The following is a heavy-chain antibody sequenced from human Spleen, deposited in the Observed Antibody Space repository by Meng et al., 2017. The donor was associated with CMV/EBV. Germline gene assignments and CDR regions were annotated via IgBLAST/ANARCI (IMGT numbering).Heavy chain of an antibody. CDR3: ARTYYDFWSGYPLPYYYYYGMDV. V-gene: IGHV3-48*03. D-gene: IGHD3-3*01. Sequence: GESLKISCAASGFTFSSYEMNWVRQAPGKGLEWVSYISSSGSTIYYADSAKGRFTISRDNAKNSLYLQMNSLRAEDTAVYYCARTYYDFWSGYPLPYYYYYGMDVWGQGTTVTVSS. CDR1: GFTFSSYE. J-gene: IGHJ6*02. CDR2: ISSSGSTI.